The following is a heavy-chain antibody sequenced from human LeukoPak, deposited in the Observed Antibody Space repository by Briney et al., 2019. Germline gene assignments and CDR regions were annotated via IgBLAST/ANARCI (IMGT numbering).Heavy chain of an antibody. CDR1: EFDFSSHA. CDR2: ISISGSKT. V-gene: IGHV3-23*01. D-gene: IGHD4-17*01. CDR3: ANEIRPNDY. J-gene: IGHJ4*02. Sequence: GGSLRLSCAASEFDFSSHAMTWVRQAPGKGLEWVSAISISGSKTYYADSVKGRFSISGDNSKNTLYLQMNSLRAEDTAVYYCANEIRPNDYWGQGTQVTVSS.